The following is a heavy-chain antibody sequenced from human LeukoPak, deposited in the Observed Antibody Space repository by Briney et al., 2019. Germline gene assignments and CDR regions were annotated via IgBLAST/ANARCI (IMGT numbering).Heavy chain of an antibody. CDR1: GGSISSYY. D-gene: IGHD3-22*01. CDR3: ATRYYDSTGDYFDY. J-gene: IGHJ4*02. CDR2: IYTSGST. Sequence: SETLSLTCTVSGGSISSYYWSWIRQPAGKGLEWIGRIYTSGSTNYNPSLKSRVTMSVDTSKNQFSLKLSSVTAADTAVYYCATRYYDSTGDYFDYWGQGTLVTVSS. V-gene: IGHV4-4*07.